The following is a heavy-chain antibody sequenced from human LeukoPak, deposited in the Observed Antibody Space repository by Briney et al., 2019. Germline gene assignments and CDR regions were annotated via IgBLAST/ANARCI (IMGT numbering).Heavy chain of an antibody. CDR3: AKGQLPYYYYMDV. CDR2: IYPGDSDT. J-gene: IGHJ6*03. V-gene: IGHV5-51*01. Sequence: YWSWIRQPPGKGLEWMGIIYPGDSDTRYSPSFQGQVTISADKSISTAYLQWSSLKASDTAMYYCAKGQLPYYYYMDVWGKGTTVTVSS. D-gene: IGHD2-2*01. CDR1: YW.